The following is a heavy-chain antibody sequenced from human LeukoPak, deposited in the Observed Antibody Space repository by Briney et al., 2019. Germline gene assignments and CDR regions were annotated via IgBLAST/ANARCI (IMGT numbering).Heavy chain of an antibody. CDR3: AREDYYDSSAPLKIDAFDI. J-gene: IGHJ3*02. Sequence: GASVKVSCMASGGTFSSYAISWVRRAPGQGLEWMGGIIPIFGTANYAQKFQGRVTITADESTSTAYMELSSLRPEDTAVYYCAREDYYDSSAPLKIDAFDIWGQGTMVTVSS. D-gene: IGHD3-22*01. V-gene: IGHV1-69*13. CDR1: GGTFSSYA. CDR2: IIPIFGTA.